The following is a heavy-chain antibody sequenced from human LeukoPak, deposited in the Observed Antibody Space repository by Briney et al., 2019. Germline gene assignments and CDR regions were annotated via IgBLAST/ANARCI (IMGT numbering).Heavy chain of an antibody. D-gene: IGHD3-10*01. Sequence: PSETLSLTCAVYGGSFSGYYWSWIRQPPGKGLEWIGEINHSGSTNYNPSLKSRVTISIDTSKNQSSLKLSSVTAADTAVYYCARGLWFGDENPPYFDYWGQGTLVTVSS. V-gene: IGHV4-34*01. CDR3: ARGLWFGDENPPYFDY. J-gene: IGHJ4*02. CDR2: INHSGST. CDR1: GGSFSGYY.